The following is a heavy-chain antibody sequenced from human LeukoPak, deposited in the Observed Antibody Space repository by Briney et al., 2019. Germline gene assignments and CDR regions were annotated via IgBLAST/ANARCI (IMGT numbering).Heavy chain of an antibody. V-gene: IGHV4-38-2*02. J-gene: IGHJ4*02. Sequence: SETLSLTCTVSGYSISSGYYWGWIRQPPGKGLEWIGSIYHSGSTYYNPSLKSRVTISVDTSKSQFSLKLSSVTAADTAVYYCARDFWSGYSYFDYWGQGTLVTVSS. CDR1: GYSISSGYY. CDR3: ARDFWSGYSYFDY. D-gene: IGHD3-3*01. CDR2: IYHSGST.